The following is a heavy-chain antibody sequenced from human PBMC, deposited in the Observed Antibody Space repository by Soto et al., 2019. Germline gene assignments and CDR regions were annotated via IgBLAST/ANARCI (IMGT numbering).Heavy chain of an antibody. Sequence: XXFQGRVTITADESTSTAYMELSSLRSEDTAVYYCAREHGASGWYPVDIWGQGTMVTVSS. J-gene: IGHJ3*02. CDR3: AREHGASGWYPVDI. V-gene: IGHV1-69*01. D-gene: IGHD6-19*01.